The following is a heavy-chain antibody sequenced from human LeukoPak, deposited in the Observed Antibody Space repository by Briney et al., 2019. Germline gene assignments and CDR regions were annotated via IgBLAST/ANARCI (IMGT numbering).Heavy chain of an antibody. Sequence: SQTLSLICTVSGGSISSGDYYWSWIRQPPGKGLEWIGYIYYSGSTYYNPSLKSRVTISVDTSKNQFSLKLSSVTAADTAVYYCARGEGSSYYYGSGSSYNWFDPWGQGTLVTVSS. V-gene: IGHV4-30-4*01. CDR2: IYYSGST. D-gene: IGHD3-10*01. CDR1: GGSISSGDYY. J-gene: IGHJ5*02. CDR3: ARGEGSSYYYGSGSSYNWFDP.